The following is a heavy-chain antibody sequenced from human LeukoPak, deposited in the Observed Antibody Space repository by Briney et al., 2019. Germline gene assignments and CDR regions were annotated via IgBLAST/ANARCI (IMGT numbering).Heavy chain of an antibody. Sequence: ASVKVSCKASGYTFKNYDINWARQATGQGLGWMGWMNPNSGNTGFAQKFQDRVSMTRDISINTAYMELASLRSGDTAVYYCARATPGGLHGYSFDYWGQGTVVTVYS. CDR1: GYTFKNYD. D-gene: IGHD5-24*01. J-gene: IGHJ4*02. CDR2: MNPNSGNT. V-gene: IGHV1-8*02. CDR3: ARATPGGLHGYSFDY.